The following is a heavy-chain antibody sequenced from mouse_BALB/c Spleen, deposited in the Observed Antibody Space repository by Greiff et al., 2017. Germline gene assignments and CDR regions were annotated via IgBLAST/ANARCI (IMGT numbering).Heavy chain of an antibody. D-gene: IGHD2-3*01. V-gene: IGHV5-17*02. CDR1: GFTFSSFG. Sequence: EVQVVESGGGLVQPGGSRKLSCAASGFTFSSFGMHWVRQAPEKGLEWVAYISSGSSTIYYADTVKGRFTISRDNPKNTLFLQMTSLRSEDTAMYYCARSGGYSSFFDYWGQGTTLTVSS. CDR3: ARSGGYSSFFDY. J-gene: IGHJ2*01. CDR2: ISSGSSTI.